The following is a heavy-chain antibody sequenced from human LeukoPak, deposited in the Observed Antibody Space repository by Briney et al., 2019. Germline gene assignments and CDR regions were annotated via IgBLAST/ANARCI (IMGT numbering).Heavy chain of an antibody. V-gene: IGHV4-59*01. CDR1: GGSITTYY. D-gene: IGHD5-24*01. J-gene: IGHJ4*02. CDR3: ASARDGYTALWLD. CDR2: IYYSGST. Sequence: SETLSLTCTVSGGSITTYYWSWIRQPPGKGLEWIGYIYYSGSTNYSPSLKSRVTISIDTSKKQFSLKLRSVTAADTAVYFCASARDGYTALWLDWGQGTLVTVSS.